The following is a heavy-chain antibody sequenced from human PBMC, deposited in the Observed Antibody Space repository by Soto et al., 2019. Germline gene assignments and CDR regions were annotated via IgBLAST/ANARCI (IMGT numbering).Heavy chain of an antibody. CDR2: ISHDGSNK. V-gene: IGHV3-30*18. Sequence: GGSLRLSCAASGFTFSSYGMHWVRQAPGKGLEWVAVISHDGSNKYYADSVKGRFTISRDNSKNTLYLQMNSLRAEDTAVYYCAKLIFYTDDAFDIWGQGTMVTVSS. J-gene: IGHJ3*02. CDR1: GFTFSSYG. CDR3: AKLIFYTDDAFDI. D-gene: IGHD3-3*01.